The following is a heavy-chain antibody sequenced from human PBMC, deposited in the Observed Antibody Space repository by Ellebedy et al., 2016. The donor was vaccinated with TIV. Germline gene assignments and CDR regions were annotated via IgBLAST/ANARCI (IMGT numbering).Heavy chain of an antibody. CDR2: IVLGSGNT. D-gene: IGHD6-6*01. CDR1: GFSFSSSA. CDR3: AADPEYSSSSWFDY. V-gene: IGHV1-58*01. Sequence: AASVKVSCKASGFSFSSSAVQWVRQARGQPLEWIGWIVLGSGNTNSAPKFQERVTITRDVSTSTVYMELSSLSSEDPGVYYCAADPEYSSSSWFDYWGQGTLVTVSS. J-gene: IGHJ4*02.